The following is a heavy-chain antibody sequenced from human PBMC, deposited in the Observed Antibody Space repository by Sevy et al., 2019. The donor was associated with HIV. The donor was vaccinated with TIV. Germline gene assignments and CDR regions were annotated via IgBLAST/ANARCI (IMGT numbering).Heavy chain of an antibody. J-gene: IGHJ4*02. CDR3: TTGYPYFAYPPDY. V-gene: IGHV3-15*07. CDR2: IKSKTDGGTT. CDR1: GFTFSNAW. D-gene: IGHD3-16*01. Sequence: GGSLRLSCAASGFTFSNAWMNWVRQAPGKGLEWVGRIKSKTDGGTTDYAAPVTGRFTISRDDSKTTLYLQMNSLKIEDTAAYYCTTGYPYFAYPPDYWGQGTLVTVSS.